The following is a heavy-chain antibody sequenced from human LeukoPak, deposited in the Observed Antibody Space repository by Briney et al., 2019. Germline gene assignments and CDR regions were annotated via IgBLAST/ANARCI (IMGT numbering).Heavy chain of an antibody. CDR1: GFTFSNYW. CDR3: VRDTGHPIMY. V-gene: IGHV3-7*01. CDR2: IKQDGSEK. D-gene: IGHD1-14*01. J-gene: IGHJ4*02. Sequence: GGSLRLSCAASGFTFSNYWMSWVRQAPGKGLEWVANIKQDGSEKYYLDSVKGRFTISRDNAKNSVDLQMDSLKAEDTAVYYCVRDTGHPIMYWGQGTLVTVSS.